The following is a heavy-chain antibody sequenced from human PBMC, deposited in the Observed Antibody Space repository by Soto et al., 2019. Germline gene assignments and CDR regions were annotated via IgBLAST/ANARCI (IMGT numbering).Heavy chain of an antibody. D-gene: IGHD4-17*01. Sequence: QVQVVESGGGVVQPGRSLRLSCAASGFSFSSHAMHWVRQAPGKGLEWLTFISYDGKDKGYAHSVKGRFNISRDNSKNTLFLQLNSLRAEETAVYYCVAEYGTKEFDSWGQVT. CDR2: ISYDGKDK. CDR3: VAEYGTKEFDS. J-gene: IGHJ3*02. CDR1: GFSFSSHA. V-gene: IGHV3-30*14.